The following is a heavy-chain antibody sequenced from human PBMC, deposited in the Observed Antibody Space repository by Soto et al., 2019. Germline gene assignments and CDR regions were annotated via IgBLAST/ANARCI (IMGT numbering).Heavy chain of an antibody. J-gene: IGHJ4*02. V-gene: IGHV3-30*18. Sequence: QVQLVESGGGVVQPGRSLRLSCAASGFTFSSYGMHWVRQAPGKGLEWVAVISYDGSNKYYADSVKGRFTISRDNSKNTLYLQMNSLRAEDTAVYYCAKDSRTEEYYDFWSGYYPPDYWGQGTLVTVSS. CDR2: ISYDGSNK. D-gene: IGHD3-3*01. CDR1: GFTFSSYG. CDR3: AKDSRTEEYYDFWSGYYPPDY.